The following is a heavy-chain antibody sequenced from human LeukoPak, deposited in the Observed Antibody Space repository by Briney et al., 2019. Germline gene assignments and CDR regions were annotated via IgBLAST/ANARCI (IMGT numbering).Heavy chain of an antibody. Sequence: SETLSLICAVYGGSFSGYYWSWIRQPPGKGLEWIGEINHSGSTNYNPSLKSRVTISVDTSKNQFSLKLSSVTAADTAVYYCARGLGCSGGSCYPGYWGQGTLVTVSS. V-gene: IGHV4-34*01. D-gene: IGHD2-15*01. CDR1: GGSFSGYY. CDR2: INHSGST. J-gene: IGHJ4*02. CDR3: ARGLGCSGGSCYPGY.